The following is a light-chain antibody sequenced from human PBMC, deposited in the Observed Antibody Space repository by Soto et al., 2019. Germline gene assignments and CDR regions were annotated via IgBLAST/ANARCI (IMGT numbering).Light chain of an antibody. CDR3: QQRYDWPLT. CDR2: DAS. J-gene: IGKJ4*01. Sequence: EIVLTQSPATLSLSPGERATLSCRASQTVYNYLAWYQQRPGQAPRLLIYDASNRATGVPARFSGSGSGTVFTLTISSLEPDDLAIYFWQQRYDWPLTFGGGSRIEMK. V-gene: IGKV3-11*01. CDR1: QTVYNY.